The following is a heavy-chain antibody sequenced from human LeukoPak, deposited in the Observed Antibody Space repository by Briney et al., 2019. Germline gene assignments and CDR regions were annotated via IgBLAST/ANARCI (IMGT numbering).Heavy chain of an antibody. CDR2: ISGSGGTT. J-gene: IGHJ6*03. CDR3: AKDTTAWWYHRAYMNV. CDR1: GFTVSSNY. V-gene: IGHV3-23*01. D-gene: IGHD2-15*01. Sequence: GGSLRLSCAASGFTVSSNYMSWVRQAPGKGLEGVSGISGSGGTTYYADSVKGRFTISRDNSDNRVSLQMDSLRAEDTAVYFCAKDTTAWWYHRAYMNVWGKGTTVTVSS.